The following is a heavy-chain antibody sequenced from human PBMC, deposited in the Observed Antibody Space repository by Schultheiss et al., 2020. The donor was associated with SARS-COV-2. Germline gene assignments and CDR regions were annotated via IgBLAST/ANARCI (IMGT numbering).Heavy chain of an antibody. D-gene: IGHD5-12*01. J-gene: IGHJ3*02. CDR2: ISYDGSNK. V-gene: IGHV3-30-3*01. Sequence: GGSLRLSCVASGFTFSTYTMNWVRQAPGKGLEWVAVISYDGSNKYYADSVKGRFTISRDNSKNTLYLQMNSLRAEDTAVYYCARGDVFFVATADTSSGAFDIWGQGTMVTVSS. CDR3: ARGDVFFVATADTSSGAFDI. CDR1: GFTFSTYT.